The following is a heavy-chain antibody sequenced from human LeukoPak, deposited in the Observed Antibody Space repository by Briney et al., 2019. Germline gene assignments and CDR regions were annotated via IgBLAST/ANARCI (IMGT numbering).Heavy chain of an antibody. CDR3: ARGSVWFGELLVGAFDI. CDR1: GGSISSYY. V-gene: IGHV4-4*07. CDR2: IYTSGST. Sequence: SETLSLTCTVSGGSISSYYWSWIRQPAGKGLEWIGRIYTSGSTNYNPSLKSRVTMSVDTSKNQFSLKLSSVTAADTAVYYCARGSVWFGELLVGAFDIWGQGTMVTVSS. D-gene: IGHD3-10*01. J-gene: IGHJ3*02.